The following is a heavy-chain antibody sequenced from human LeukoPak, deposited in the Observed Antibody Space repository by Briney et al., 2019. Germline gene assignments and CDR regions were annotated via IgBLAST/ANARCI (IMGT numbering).Heavy chain of an antibody. V-gene: IGHV4-39*01. CDR3: ARHSEGYYDILTGYYAPFDY. D-gene: IGHD3-9*01. J-gene: IGHJ4*02. Sequence: SETLSLTCTVSGGSISSSSYYWGWIRQPPGKGLEWIGSIYYSGSTYYNPSLKSRVTISVDTSKNQLSLKLSSVTAADTAVYYCARHSEGYYDILTGYYAPFDYWGQGTLVTVSS. CDR1: GGSISSSSYY. CDR2: IYYSGST.